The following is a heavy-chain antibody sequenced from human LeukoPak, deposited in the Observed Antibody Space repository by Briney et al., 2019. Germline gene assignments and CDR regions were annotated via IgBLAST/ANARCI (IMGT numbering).Heavy chain of an antibody. D-gene: IGHD2-15*01. CDR1: GYTFTSYD. CDR2: MNPNSGNT. CDR3: ARDCSGGSCFLGYGMDV. J-gene: IGHJ6*02. Sequence: ASVKVSCKASGYTFTSYDIDWVRQATGQGLEWMGWMNPNSGNTGYAQKFQGRVTMTRNTSISTAYMELSSLRSGDTAVYYCARDCSGGSCFLGYGMDVWGQGTTVTVSS. V-gene: IGHV1-8*01.